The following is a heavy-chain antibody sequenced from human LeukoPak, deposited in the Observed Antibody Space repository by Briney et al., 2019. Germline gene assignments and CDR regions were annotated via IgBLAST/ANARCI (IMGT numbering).Heavy chain of an antibody. CDR3: ARAEMGIAARPFDY. D-gene: IGHD6-6*01. V-gene: IGHV4-34*01. J-gene: IGHJ4*02. CDR2: INHSGST. CDR1: GGSFSGYY. Sequence: PSETLSLTCAVYGGSFSGYYWSWIRQPPGKGLEWIGEINHSGSTNYNPSLKSRVTTSVDTSKNQFSLKLSSVAAADTAVYYCARAEMGIAARPFDYWGQGTLVTVSS.